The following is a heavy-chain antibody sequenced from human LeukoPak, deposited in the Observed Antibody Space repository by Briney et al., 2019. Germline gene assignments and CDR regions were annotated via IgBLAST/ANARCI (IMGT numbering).Heavy chain of an antibody. J-gene: IGHJ4*02. V-gene: IGHV3-23*01. Sequence: GGSLRLSCAASGFTFNNYAMSWVRQAPGKGLEWVSAISGSGGSTYYADSVKGRFTISRDNSKNTLYLQMNSLRAEDTAVYYCATYYGYDYFDYWGQGTLVTVSS. CDR3: ATYYGYDYFDY. CDR2: ISGSGGST. CDR1: GFTFNNYA. D-gene: IGHD3-10*01.